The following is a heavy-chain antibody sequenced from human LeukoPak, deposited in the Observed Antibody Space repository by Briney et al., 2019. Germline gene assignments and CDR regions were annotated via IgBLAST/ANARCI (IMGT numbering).Heavy chain of an antibody. CDR3: VWELLEPYYFDY. D-gene: IGHD1-26*01. J-gene: IGHJ4*02. CDR1: GYTFTGYY. V-gene: IGHV1-2*02. Sequence: ASVKVSCKASGYTFTGYYMHWVRQAPGQGLEWMGWINPNSGGTNYAQKFQGRVTMTRDTSISTAYMELSRLRSDDTAAYYCVWELLEPYYFDYWGQGTLVTVSS. CDR2: INPNSGGT.